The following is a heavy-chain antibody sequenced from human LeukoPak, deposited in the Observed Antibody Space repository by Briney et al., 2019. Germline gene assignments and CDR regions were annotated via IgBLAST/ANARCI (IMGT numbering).Heavy chain of an antibody. D-gene: IGHD5-24*01. CDR2: INPSGGST. V-gene: IGHV1-46*01. J-gene: IGHJ4*02. CDR3: ARVLNGYNIRDYFDY. Sequence: ASVKVSCKASGYTFTSYYMHWVRQAPGQGLEWMGIINPSGGSTNYAQKFQGRVTMTRDTSTSTVYMELSSLRSDDTAVYYCARVLNGYNIRDYFDYWGQGTLVTVSS. CDR1: GYTFTSYY.